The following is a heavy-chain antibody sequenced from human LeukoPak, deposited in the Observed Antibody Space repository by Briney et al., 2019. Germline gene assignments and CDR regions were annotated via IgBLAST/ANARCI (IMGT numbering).Heavy chain of an antibody. CDR1: GFTFSSYS. J-gene: IGHJ3*02. Sequence: PGGSLRLSCAASGFTFSSYSMTWVRQAPGKGLEWVSSISSSSSYIYYADSVKGRFTIFRDNAKNSLYLQMNSLRAEDTAVYYCARDTYYDFWSGYYTSHDAFDIWGQGTMVTVSS. CDR3: ARDTYYDFWSGYYTSHDAFDI. D-gene: IGHD3-3*01. V-gene: IGHV3-21*01. CDR2: ISSSSSYI.